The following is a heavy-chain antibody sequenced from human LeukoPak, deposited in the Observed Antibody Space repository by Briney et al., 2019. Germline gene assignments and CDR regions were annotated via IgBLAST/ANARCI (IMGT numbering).Heavy chain of an antibody. CDR2: ISSSSTI. J-gene: IGHJ4*02. V-gene: IGHV3-48*01. CDR3: ARDSITIFGVINY. CDR1: GFTFSSYS. Sequence: PGGSLRLSCAASGFTFSSYSMNWVRQAPGKGLEWVSYISSSSTIYYADSVKGRFTISRDNAKNSLYLQMNSLRAEDTAVYYCARDSITIFGVINYWGQGTLVTVSS. D-gene: IGHD3-3*01.